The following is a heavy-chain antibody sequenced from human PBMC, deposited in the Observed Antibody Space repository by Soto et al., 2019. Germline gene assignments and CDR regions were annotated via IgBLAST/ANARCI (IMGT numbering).Heavy chain of an antibody. D-gene: IGHD2-21*02. CDR1: GDSVISGNVY. J-gene: IGHJ4*02. CDR2: FYHTGSS. CDR3: ARGDRLLTMNDY. Sequence: PSETLSRTCTVSGDSVISGNVYWSWIRQPPGKGLEWIGYFYHTGSSDSSPSLKSRDTISMDTSKNLFSLSLRSVTAADTAIYYCARGDRLLTMNDYWGQGLLVTVSS. V-gene: IGHV4-61*01.